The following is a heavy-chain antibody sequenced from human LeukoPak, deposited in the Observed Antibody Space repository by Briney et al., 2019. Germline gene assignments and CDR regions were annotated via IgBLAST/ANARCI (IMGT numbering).Heavy chain of an antibody. CDR3: ARGTGGYPIDK. V-gene: IGHV4-59*11. CDR1: GDSISSHY. Sequence: SETLSLTCTVSGDSISSHYWTWIRQPPEKRLDWIGYVHYTGSTDYDPSLMSRVTISVDTSKNQFSLKLSSVTAAGTAMYYCARGTGGYPIDKWGQGTLVTVSS. D-gene: IGHD2-8*02. J-gene: IGHJ4*02. CDR2: VHYTGST.